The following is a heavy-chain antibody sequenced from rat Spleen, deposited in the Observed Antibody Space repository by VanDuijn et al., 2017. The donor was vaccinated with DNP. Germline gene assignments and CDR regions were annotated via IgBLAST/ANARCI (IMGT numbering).Heavy chain of an antibody. Sequence: EVQLVESGGGLVQPGRSLKLSCVVSGITFSDHNMAWVRQAPKKGLEWVGTISYDRSDTYYRDSVKGRFTMSRDNAKRTLYLQMDSLRSEDTATYYCARHRTIMPYYYVMDAWGQGASVTVSS. CDR3: ARHRTIMPYYYVMDA. D-gene: IGHD1-12*01. V-gene: IGHV5-7*01. J-gene: IGHJ4*01. CDR2: ISYDRSDT. CDR1: GITFSDHN.